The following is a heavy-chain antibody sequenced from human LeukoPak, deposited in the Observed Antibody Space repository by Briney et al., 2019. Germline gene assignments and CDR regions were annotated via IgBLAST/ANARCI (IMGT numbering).Heavy chain of an antibody. CDR2: IYTSGST. CDR1: GGSISSGSYY. CDR3: ARGVVGCSGGSSYASLFDY. J-gene: IGHJ4*02. Sequence: SQTLSLTCTVSGGSISSGSYYWSWIRQPAGKGLEWIGRIYTSGSTKYNPSLKSRVTISVDTSKNQFSLKLSSVTAADTAVYYCARGVVGCSGGSSYASLFDYWGQGTLVTVSS. D-gene: IGHD2-15*01. V-gene: IGHV4-61*02.